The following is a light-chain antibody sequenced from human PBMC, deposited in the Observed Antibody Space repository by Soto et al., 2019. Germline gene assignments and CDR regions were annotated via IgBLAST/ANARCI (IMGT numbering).Light chain of an antibody. J-gene: IGKJ3*01. Sequence: DIQMTQSPSSLSASVGDRVTITCRASQSISHYLNWYQQKPGKAPKLLIYAASNLQSGVPSRFSGSASGTDFTLTISSLQPEDFATYYCQQSYSTRFTFGPGTKVDIK. CDR1: QSISHY. CDR2: AAS. V-gene: IGKV1-39*01. CDR3: QQSYSTRFT.